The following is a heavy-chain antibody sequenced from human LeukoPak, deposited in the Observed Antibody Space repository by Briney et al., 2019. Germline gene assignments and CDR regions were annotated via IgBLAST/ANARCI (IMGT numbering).Heavy chain of an antibody. J-gene: IGHJ3*02. CDR2: ISSSSRYI. CDR1: GFTFSSYS. CDR3: ASEDSLIDAFDI. D-gene: IGHD2-21*01. Sequence: GGSLRLSCAASGFTFSSYSMNWVRQAPGKGLEWVSSISSSSRYIYYADSVKGRFTISRDNAKNSLYLQMYSLRAEDTAVYYCASEDSLIDAFDIWGQGTIVTVSS. V-gene: IGHV3-21*01.